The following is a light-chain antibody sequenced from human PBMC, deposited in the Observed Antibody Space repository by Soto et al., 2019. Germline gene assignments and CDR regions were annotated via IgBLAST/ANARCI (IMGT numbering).Light chain of an antibody. J-gene: IGLJ2*01. Sequence: QSALTQPASVSGSPGQSITISCTGTSSDVGSYNLVSWYQQHPGKVPQLMIYEGSKRPSGVSNRFSGSKSGNTASLTISGLQAEDEADYYCETWDSSLRTVLFGGGTKVNVL. CDR2: EGS. V-gene: IGLV2-23*01. CDR3: ETWDSSLRTVL. CDR1: SSDVGSYNL.